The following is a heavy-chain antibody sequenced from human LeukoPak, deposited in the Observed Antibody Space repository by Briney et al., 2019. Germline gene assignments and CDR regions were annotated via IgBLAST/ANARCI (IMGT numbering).Heavy chain of an antibody. Sequence: SVKVSCKASGGTFSSYAISWVRQAPGQGLEWMGGIIPIFGAANYAQKFQGRVTITTDESTSTAYMELSSLRSEDTAVYYCARDNYAGANWFDPWGQGTLVTVSS. CDR3: ARDNYAGANWFDP. D-gene: IGHD1-7*01. CDR1: GGTFSSYA. V-gene: IGHV1-69*05. CDR2: IIPIFGAA. J-gene: IGHJ5*02.